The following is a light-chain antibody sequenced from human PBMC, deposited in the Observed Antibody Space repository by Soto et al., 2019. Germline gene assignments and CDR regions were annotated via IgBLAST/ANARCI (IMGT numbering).Light chain of an antibody. Sequence: DTQMTQSPSTLSASVGDRVTITCRASQSISSWLAWYQQKPGKAPKLLIYDASSLESGVPSRFSGSGSGTEFTLTISSLQPDDFATDYCQQYNSYSYTFGQGTKLEIK. J-gene: IGKJ2*01. V-gene: IGKV1-5*01. CDR3: QQYNSYSYT. CDR2: DAS. CDR1: QSISSW.